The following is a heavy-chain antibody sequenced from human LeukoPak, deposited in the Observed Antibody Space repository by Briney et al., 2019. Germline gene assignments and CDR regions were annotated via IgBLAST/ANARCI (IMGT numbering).Heavy chain of an antibody. J-gene: IGHJ5*02. CDR2: INPNSGGT. Sequence: EASVKVSCKASGYTFTGYYMHWVRQAPGQGLEWMGWINPNSGGTNYAQKFQGRVTMTRDTSISTAYMELSRLRSDDTAVYYCARESIAAQDNWFDPWGQGTLVTVSS. V-gene: IGHV1-2*02. D-gene: IGHD6-6*01. CDR1: GYTFTGYY. CDR3: ARESIAAQDNWFDP.